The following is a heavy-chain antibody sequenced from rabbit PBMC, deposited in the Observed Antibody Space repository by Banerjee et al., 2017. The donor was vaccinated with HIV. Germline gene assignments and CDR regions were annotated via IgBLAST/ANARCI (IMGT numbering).Heavy chain of an antibody. CDR2: IDSGSSGTT. V-gene: IGHV1S40*01. CDR3: ARDLAGVIGWNFNL. CDR1: GFDFSSNA. Sequence: QSLEESGGGLVQPEGSLTLTCKASGFDFSSNAMYWVRQAPGKGLEWIASIDSGSSGTTYYASWAKGRFTISKTSSTTVTLQMTSLTAADTATYFCARDLAGVIGWNFNLWGQGTLVTVS. D-gene: IGHD4-1*01. J-gene: IGHJ4*01.